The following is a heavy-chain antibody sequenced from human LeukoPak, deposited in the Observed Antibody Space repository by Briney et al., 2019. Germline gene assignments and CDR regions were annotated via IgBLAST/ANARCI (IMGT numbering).Heavy chain of an antibody. J-gene: IGHJ4*02. CDR3: ASSPDYYDSSGYPEY. CDR2: IYPGDSDT. Sequence: ESLKISCKGSGYSFTSYWIGWVRQMPGKGLEWMGIIYPGDSDTRYSPSFQGQVTISADKSISTAYLQWSSLKASDTAMYYCASSPDYYDSSGYPEYWGQGTLVTVSS. CDR1: GYSFTSYW. V-gene: IGHV5-51*01. D-gene: IGHD3-22*01.